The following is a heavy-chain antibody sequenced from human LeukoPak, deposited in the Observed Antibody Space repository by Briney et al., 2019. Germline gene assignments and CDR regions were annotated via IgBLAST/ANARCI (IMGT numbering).Heavy chain of an antibody. J-gene: IGHJ4*02. CDR1: GFTFSSYS. CDR3: ARAGCSSTSCYSGIRY. V-gene: IGHV3-21*01. D-gene: IGHD2-2*01. Sequence: GGSLRLSCAASGFTFSSYSMNWVRQAPGKGLEWVSSISSSSYIYYADSVKGRFTISRDNAKNSLYLQMNSLRAEDTAVYYCARAGCSSTSCYSGIRYWGQGTLVTVSS. CDR2: ISSSSYI.